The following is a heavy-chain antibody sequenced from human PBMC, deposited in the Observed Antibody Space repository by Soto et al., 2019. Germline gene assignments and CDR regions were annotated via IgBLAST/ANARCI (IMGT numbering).Heavy chain of an antibody. Sequence: EVQLVESGGVVVQPGGSLRLSCAASGFTFDDYAMHWVRQAPGKGLEWVSLISWDGGSTYYADSVKGRFTISRDNSKNSLYLQMNSLRAEDTALYYCAKGSRGSGSYPDDYWGQGTLVTVPS. CDR2: ISWDGGST. V-gene: IGHV3-43D*04. D-gene: IGHD1-26*01. CDR1: GFTFDDYA. CDR3: AKGSRGSGSYPDDY. J-gene: IGHJ4*02.